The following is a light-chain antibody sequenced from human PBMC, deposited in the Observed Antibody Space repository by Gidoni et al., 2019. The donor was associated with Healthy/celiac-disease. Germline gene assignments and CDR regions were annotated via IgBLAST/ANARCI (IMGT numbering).Light chain of an antibody. CDR1: QSVLYSSNNKNY. Sequence: DIVMTHSPDSLSVSLCSRATINCMASQSVLYSSNNKNYLAWYQQKPGQPPKLRIYWASTRESGVPERFRGSGSGTDLTLTISSLQAEDVAVYYCQQYYSTPLTFGGGTKVEFK. CDR2: WAS. J-gene: IGKJ4*01. CDR3: QQYYSTPLT. V-gene: IGKV4-1*01.